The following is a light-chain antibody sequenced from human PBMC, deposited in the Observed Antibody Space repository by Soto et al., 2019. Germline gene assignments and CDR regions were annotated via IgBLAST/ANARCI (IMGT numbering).Light chain of an antibody. V-gene: IGKV3-20*01. Sequence: ELVLTQSPGTLSLSPGERATLSCRASQSVSSSYLAWYQQKPGQAPRLLIYGASGRATGIPDRFSGSGSGTDFTLTISRLEPEDFAVYYCQQYGSSPLTFGGGTKVEIK. J-gene: IGKJ4*01. CDR1: QSVSSSY. CDR2: GAS. CDR3: QQYGSSPLT.